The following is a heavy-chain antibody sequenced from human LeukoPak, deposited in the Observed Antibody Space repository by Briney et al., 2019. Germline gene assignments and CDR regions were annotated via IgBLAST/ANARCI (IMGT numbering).Heavy chain of an antibody. D-gene: IGHD3-3*01. CDR2: IYPGDSDT. CDR1: GYSFTSYW. V-gene: IGHV5-51*01. Sequence: HGESLKISCKGSGYSFTSYWIGWVRQMPGKGLEWMGIIYPGDSDTRYSPSFQGQVTTSADKSISTAYLQWSSLKASDTAMYYCARWEKDYDFWSGYLDYWGQEPWSPSPQ. J-gene: IGHJ4*01. CDR3: ARWEKDYDFWSGYLDY.